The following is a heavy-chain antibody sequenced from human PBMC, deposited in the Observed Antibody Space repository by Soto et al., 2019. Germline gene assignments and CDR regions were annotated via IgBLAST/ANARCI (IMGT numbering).Heavy chain of an antibody. CDR3: ARHSWSQNWFDP. J-gene: IGHJ5*02. CDR1: GDSIGTYY. D-gene: IGHD3-10*01. V-gene: IGHV4-59*08. Sequence: SETLSLTCTVSGDSIGTYYWSWIRQPPGKGLEWIGYIYYSGSANYNPSLKSRVTISVDTSKNQFSLKLSSVTAADTAVYYCARHSWSQNWFDPWGQGTLVTVSS. CDR2: IYYSGSA.